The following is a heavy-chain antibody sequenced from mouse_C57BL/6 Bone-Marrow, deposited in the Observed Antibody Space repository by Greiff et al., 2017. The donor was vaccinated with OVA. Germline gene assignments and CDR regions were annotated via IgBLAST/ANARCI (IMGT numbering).Heavy chain of an antibody. Sequence: VKLVESGPGLVQPSQSLSITCTVSGFSLTSYGVHWVRQSPGKGLEWLGVIWSGGSTDYNAAFISRLSISKDNSKSQVFFKMNSLQADDTAIYYCARIGTYYSLYFDVWGTGTTVTVSS. D-gene: IGHD2-12*01. V-gene: IGHV2-2*01. J-gene: IGHJ1*03. CDR2: IWSGGST. CDR1: GFSLTSYG. CDR3: ARIGTYYSLYFDV.